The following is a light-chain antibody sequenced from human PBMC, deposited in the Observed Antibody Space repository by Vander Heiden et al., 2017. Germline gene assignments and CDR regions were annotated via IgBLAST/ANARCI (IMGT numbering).Light chain of an antibody. CDR2: GAS. V-gene: IGKV3-20*01. CDR1: QSVSSSY. Sequence: EIVLTQSPGPLSLSPGERATLSCRASQSVSSSYLAWYQQKPGQGPRLLIFGASIRATGIPDRFSGSGSGTDFTLTISRLEPEDFAVYYCQQYGSSPPITFGQGTRLEIK. CDR3: QQYGSSPPIT. J-gene: IGKJ5*01.